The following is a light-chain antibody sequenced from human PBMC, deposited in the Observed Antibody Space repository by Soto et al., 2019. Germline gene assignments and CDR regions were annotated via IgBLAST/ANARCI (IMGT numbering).Light chain of an antibody. CDR1: SSDVGSYNL. V-gene: IGLV2-23*01. Sequence: QSALTQPASVSGSPGQSITISCTGTSSDVGSYNLVSWYQQHPGKAPKLMIYEGGKRPSGVSNRFSGSRSGNTASLTISGLQPEAEADYYCCSYAGSSTYVFGTGTKVTVL. CDR3: CSYAGSSTYV. CDR2: EGG. J-gene: IGLJ1*01.